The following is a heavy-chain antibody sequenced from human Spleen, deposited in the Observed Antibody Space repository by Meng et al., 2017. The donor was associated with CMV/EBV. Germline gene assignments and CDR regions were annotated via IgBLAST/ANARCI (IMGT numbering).Heavy chain of an antibody. J-gene: IGHJ3*02. Sequence: GGSLRLSCAASGFTFSSYSMNWVRQAPGKGLEWVSYISSSGSTIYYADSVKGRFTISRDNAKNSLYLQMNSLRAEDTAVYYCARDRSYDFWSGDDAFDIWGQGTMVTVSS. CDR2: ISSSGSTI. CDR1: GFTFSSYS. CDR3: ARDRSYDFWSGDDAFDI. D-gene: IGHD3-3*01. V-gene: IGHV3-48*04.